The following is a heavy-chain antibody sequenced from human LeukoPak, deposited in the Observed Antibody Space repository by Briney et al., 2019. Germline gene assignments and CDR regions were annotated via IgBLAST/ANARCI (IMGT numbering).Heavy chain of an antibody. CDR1: GFTFSSYE. Sequence: GGSLRLSCAASGFTFSSYEMNWVRQAPGKGLEWVSYISSSGSIIYYADSVKGRFTISRDNAKNSLYLQMNSLRAEDTAVYYCPRELWLGEYYFDYWGQGTLVTVSS. CDR3: PRELWLGEYYFDY. D-gene: IGHD3-10*01. CDR2: ISSSGSII. V-gene: IGHV3-48*03. J-gene: IGHJ4*02.